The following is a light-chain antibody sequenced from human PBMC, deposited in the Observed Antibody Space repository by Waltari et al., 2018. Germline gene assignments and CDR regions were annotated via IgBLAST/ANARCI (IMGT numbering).Light chain of an antibody. CDR1: QNINTW. J-gene: IGKJ1*01. V-gene: IGKV1-5*03. Sequence: DIQMTQSPSTLSASVGDRVTITCRASQNINTWLAWHQQKPGKAPKLLIYKASSLESGVPSRFSGSGSGTEFTLTISSLQPDDFATYYCLQYNGEPRTFGQGP. CDR3: LQYNGEPRT. CDR2: KAS.